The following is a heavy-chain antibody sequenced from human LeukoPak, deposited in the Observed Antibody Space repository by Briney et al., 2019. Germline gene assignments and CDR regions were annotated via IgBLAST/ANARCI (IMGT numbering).Heavy chain of an antibody. J-gene: IGHJ4*02. CDR3: ARPISTPHGLVPGY. V-gene: IGHV3-30-3*01. CDR2: ISYDGSNK. CDR1: GFTFSSYA. D-gene: IGHD6-6*01. Sequence: PGGSLRLSCAASGFTFSSYAMHWVRQAPGKGLEWVAVISYDGSNKYYADSVKGRFTISRDNSKNTLYLQMNSLRAEDTAVYYCARPISTPHGLVPGYWGQGTLVTVSS.